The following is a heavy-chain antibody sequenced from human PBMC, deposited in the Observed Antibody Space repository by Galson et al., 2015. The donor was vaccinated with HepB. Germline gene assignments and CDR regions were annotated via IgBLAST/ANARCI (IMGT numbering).Heavy chain of an antibody. J-gene: IGHJ4*02. CDR2: ISGSGGST. D-gene: IGHD5-18*01. CDR3: AKDRGGYSYGNFDY. CDR1: GFTFSSHA. V-gene: IGHV3-23*01. Sequence: LRLSCAASGFTFSSHAMSWVRQAPGKGLEWVSGISGSGGSTYYADSVKGRFTISRDNSKNTVYLQMNSLRAEDTAIYYCAKDRGGYSYGNFDYWGQGTLVTVSS.